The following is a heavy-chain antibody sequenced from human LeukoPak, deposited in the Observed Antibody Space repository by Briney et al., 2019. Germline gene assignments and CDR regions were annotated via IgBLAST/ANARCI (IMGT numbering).Heavy chain of an antibody. V-gene: IGHV3-21*01. D-gene: IGHD2-2*02. CDR3: ARDIRREYCSSTSCYIDY. CDR1: GFTFSSYS. Sequence: GGSLRLSCAASGFTFSSYSMNWVRQAPGEGLEWVSSISSSSSYIYYADSVKGRLTISRDNAKNSLYLQMNSLRAEDTAVYYCARDIRREYCSSTSCYIDYWGQGTLVTVSS. J-gene: IGHJ4*02. CDR2: ISSSSSYI.